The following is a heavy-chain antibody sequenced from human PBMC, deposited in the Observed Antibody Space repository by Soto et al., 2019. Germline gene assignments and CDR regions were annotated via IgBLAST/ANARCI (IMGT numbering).Heavy chain of an antibody. CDR1: GGSFSGYY. J-gene: IGHJ4*02. V-gene: IGHV4-34*01. CDR3: ARGGMVVTAPPDY. CDR2: INHSGST. D-gene: IGHD2-21*02. Sequence: QVQLQQWGAGLLKPSETLSLTCAVYGGSFSGYYWSWIRQPPGKGLEWIGEINHSGSTNYNPSLKSRVTISVDTSKNQFSLKLSSVTAAGTAVYYCARGGMVVTAPPDYWGQGTLVSVSS.